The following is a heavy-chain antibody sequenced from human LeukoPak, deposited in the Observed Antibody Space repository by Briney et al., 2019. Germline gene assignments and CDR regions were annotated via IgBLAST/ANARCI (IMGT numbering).Heavy chain of an antibody. CDR1: GYTFTSYY. Sequence: ASVKVSCKASGYTFTSYYIHWVRQAPGQGLEWMGIINPTGGSTNYAQKFQGRVTMTRDTSTSTVYMELSSLRSEDTALYYCARNLAAGDYWGQGTLVTVSS. D-gene: IGHD6-13*01. CDR2: INPTGGST. CDR3: ARNLAAGDY. J-gene: IGHJ4*02. V-gene: IGHV1-46*01.